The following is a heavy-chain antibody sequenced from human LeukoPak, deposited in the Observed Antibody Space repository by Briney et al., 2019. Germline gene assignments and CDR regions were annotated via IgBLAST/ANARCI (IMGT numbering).Heavy chain of an antibody. Sequence: ASVKVTCKASGCTITSYGISWVRQPPGQGLEWMGWISAYNGNTNYAQKLQGRVTVTTDTSTSTAYMELRSLSSDDTAVYYCARSSGLIQLSLVYWGERTLVTVSS. J-gene: IGHJ4*02. V-gene: IGHV1-18*01. CDR1: GCTITSYG. CDR3: ARSSGLIQLSLVY. CDR2: ISAYNGNT. D-gene: IGHD5-18*01.